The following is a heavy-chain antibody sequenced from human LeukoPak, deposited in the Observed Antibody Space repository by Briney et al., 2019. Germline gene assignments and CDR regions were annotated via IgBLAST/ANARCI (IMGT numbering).Heavy chain of an antibody. Sequence: SETLSLTCTVSGGSISDYYWSWIRQPPGKGLEWIGWIFGSGSSNYNPSLKGRLTISVDTSKNQFSLKLTSATAADTAVYAREKDTGSNHAKIRYDIWGQGTMVTVSS. J-gene: IGHJ3*02. CDR3: EKDTGSNHAKIRYDI. CDR1: GGSISDYY. CDR2: IFGSGSS. V-gene: IGHV4-59*01. D-gene: IGHD1-26*01.